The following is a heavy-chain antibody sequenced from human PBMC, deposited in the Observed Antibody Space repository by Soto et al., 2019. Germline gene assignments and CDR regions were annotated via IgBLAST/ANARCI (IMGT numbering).Heavy chain of an antibody. V-gene: IGHV4-59*01. Sequence: QVQLKESGPGLAKPSETLALTCTVSGGSLTGYFWSWIRQSPGGGLEWLGNIHYSGRTTYNPSLQSRVTISTDAPKNQFSLKLSSVTAADTAVYYCARGGGWLPQYWGLGTLVTVSS. D-gene: IGHD5-12*01. J-gene: IGHJ4*02. CDR3: ARGGGWLPQY. CDR1: GGSLTGYF. CDR2: IHYSGRT.